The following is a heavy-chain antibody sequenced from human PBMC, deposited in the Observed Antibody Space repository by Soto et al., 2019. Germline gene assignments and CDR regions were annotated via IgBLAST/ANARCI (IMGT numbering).Heavy chain of an antibody. D-gene: IGHD2-2*01. J-gene: IGHJ5*02. CDR1: AYSLSNDYY. CDR2: IYHTGRT. CDR3: ARDFQDPWQLLSWFDP. V-gene: IGHV4-38-2*02. Sequence: SENLSLTCAVSAYSLSNDYYWGWVRQPPGKGLEWIGSIYHTGRTFYNPSLKSRVAISLDTSKNHFSLKLRSVTAADAAVYYCARDFQDPWQLLSWFDPWGQGTLVTVSS.